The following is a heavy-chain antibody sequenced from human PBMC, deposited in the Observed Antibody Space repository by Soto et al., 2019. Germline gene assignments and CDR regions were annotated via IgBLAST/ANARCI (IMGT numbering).Heavy chain of an antibody. D-gene: IGHD3-10*01. CDR1: GFTFSSYG. CDR3: AKDYYGSGAINWFDP. CDR2: IWYDGSNK. Sequence: GGSLRLSCATSGFTFSSYGMHLVRQAPGKGLEWVAVIWYDGSNKYYPDSVKGRFTISRDNSKNTLYLKMNSLRAEDTAVYYCAKDYYGSGAINWFDPWGQGTLVTVSS. J-gene: IGHJ5*02. V-gene: IGHV3-33*06.